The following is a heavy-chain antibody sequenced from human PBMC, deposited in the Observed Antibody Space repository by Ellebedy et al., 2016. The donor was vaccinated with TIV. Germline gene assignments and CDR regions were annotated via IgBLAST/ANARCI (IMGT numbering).Heavy chain of an antibody. D-gene: IGHD4-17*01. CDR3: ARDGMTTVTTGGLDY. CDR1: GYSFTNYY. V-gene: IGHV1-46*01. J-gene: IGHJ4*02. CDR2: INPAGGGT. Sequence: ASVKVSCKTSGYSFTNYYMHWVRQAPGQGLEWMAIINPAGGGTIYAQRFQGRVSMTRDTSTSTVYMELNSLRSEDTAVYYCARDGMTTVTTGGLDYWGQGTLVTVSP.